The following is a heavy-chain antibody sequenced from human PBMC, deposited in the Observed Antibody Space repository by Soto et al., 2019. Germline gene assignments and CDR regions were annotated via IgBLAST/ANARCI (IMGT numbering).Heavy chain of an antibody. CDR2: ISAYNGNT. J-gene: IGHJ5*02. V-gene: IGHV1-18*01. Sequence: GASVKVSCKASGYTFTSYGISWVRQAPGQGLEWMGWISAYNGNTNYAQKLQGRVTMTTDTSTSTAYMELRSLRSDDTAVYYCARGYYDILTGYYEDPWGQGTLVTVSS. D-gene: IGHD3-9*01. CDR3: ARGYYDILTGYYEDP. CDR1: GYTFTSYG.